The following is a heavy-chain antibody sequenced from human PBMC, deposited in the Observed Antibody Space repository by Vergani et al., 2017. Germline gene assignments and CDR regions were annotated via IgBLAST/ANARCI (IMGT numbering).Heavy chain of an antibody. V-gene: IGHV4-4*02. J-gene: IGHJ4*02. Sequence: QVQLQESGPGLVKPSGTLSLTCAVSGGSISSSNWWSWVRQPPGKGLEWIGEIYHSGSTNYNPSLKSRVTISVDKSKNQFSLKLSSVTAADTAVYYCAKDLEVALYSDILTGYYNRGDDYWGQGTLVTVSS. D-gene: IGHD3-9*01. CDR1: GGSISSSNW. CDR3: AKDLEVALYSDILTGYYNRGDDY. CDR2: IYHSGST.